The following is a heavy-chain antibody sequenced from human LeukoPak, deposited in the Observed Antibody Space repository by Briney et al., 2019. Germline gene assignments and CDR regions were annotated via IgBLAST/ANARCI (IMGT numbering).Heavy chain of an antibody. V-gene: IGHV4-38-2*01. CDR3: ARHGGAIAAAGNDY. CDR2: IYHSGST. J-gene: IGHJ4*02. CDR1: GYSISSGYY. D-gene: IGHD6-13*01. Sequence: PSETLSLTCAVSGYSISSGYYWGWIRQPPGKGLEWIGSIYHSGSTHYNPSLKSRVTISVDTSKNQFSLKLSSVTAADTAVYYCARHGGAIAAAGNDYWGQGTLVTVSS.